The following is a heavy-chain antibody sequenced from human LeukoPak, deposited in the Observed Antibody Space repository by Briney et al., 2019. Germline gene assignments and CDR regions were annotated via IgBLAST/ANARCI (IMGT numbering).Heavy chain of an antibody. V-gene: IGHV3-48*02. D-gene: IGHD4-11*01. CDR1: GFTFSSYS. J-gene: IGHJ4*02. CDR2: ISSSSSTI. CDR3: ATHPPYSDYAVY. Sequence: PGGSLRLSCAASGFTFSSYSMNWVRQAPGKGLEWVSYISSSSSTIYYADSVKGRFTISRDNAKNSLYLQMNSLRDEDTAVYYCATHPPYSDYAVYWGQGTLVTVSS.